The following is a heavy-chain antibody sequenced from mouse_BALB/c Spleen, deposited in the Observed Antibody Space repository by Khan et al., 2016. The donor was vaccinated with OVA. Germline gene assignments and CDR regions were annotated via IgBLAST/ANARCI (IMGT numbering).Heavy chain of an antibody. J-gene: IGHJ2*01. Sequence: VQLQQPGAELVKPAASLKLSCTASGYNIKDIYIHWVKQRPEKGLERIRRTDPANGNTKYDPKFQGKATITADTSSNPAYLQLSSLTSEDTAVYYCRISTINAWGQGTTLTVSS. CDR1: GYNIKDIY. CDR3: RISTINA. CDR2: TDPANGNT. V-gene: IGHV14-3*02.